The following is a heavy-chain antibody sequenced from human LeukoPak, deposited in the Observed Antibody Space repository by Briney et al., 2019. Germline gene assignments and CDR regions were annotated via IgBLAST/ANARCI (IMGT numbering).Heavy chain of an antibody. Sequence: SETLSLTCAVYGGSFNDYFWNWLRQPPGRGLEWIGHVYYTGSTRYNPSLKSRVFISIDTSMNQFSLKLSSVTAADTAVYYCARRARAEADTSPDNWIDPWGQGTLVTVSS. CDR1: GGSFNDYF. CDR3: ARRARAEADTSPDNWIDP. V-gene: IGHV4-59*08. D-gene: IGHD6-13*01. CDR2: VYYTGST. J-gene: IGHJ5*02.